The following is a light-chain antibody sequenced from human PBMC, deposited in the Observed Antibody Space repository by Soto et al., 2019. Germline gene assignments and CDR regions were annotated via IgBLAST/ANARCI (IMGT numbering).Light chain of an antibody. Sequence: DIQMTQSPSSLSASVGDRVTITSRASQSISKYLNWYQQKPGQAPNLLSYAASTLQSGVPSKFSGSRSGTEFTLLISSLQPEDFATYYCPQSYSTPPDTFGQGTKLEIK. CDR2: AAS. V-gene: IGKV1-39*01. CDR1: QSISKY. J-gene: IGKJ2*01. CDR3: PQSYSTPPDT.